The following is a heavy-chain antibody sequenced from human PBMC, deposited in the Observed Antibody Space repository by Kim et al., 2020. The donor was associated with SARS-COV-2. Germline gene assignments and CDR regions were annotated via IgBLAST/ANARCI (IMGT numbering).Heavy chain of an antibody. CDR3: ARDTSGWYEDY. CDR2: INQDGSEK. J-gene: IGHJ4*02. V-gene: IGHV3-7*01. Sequence: GGSLRLSCAASGFTFSSYWMSWVRQAPGKGLEWVANINQDGSEKYYVDSVKGRFTISRDNAKNSLYLQMNSLRAEDTAVYYCARDTSGWYEDYWGQGTLVTVSS. D-gene: IGHD6-19*01. CDR1: GFTFSSYW.